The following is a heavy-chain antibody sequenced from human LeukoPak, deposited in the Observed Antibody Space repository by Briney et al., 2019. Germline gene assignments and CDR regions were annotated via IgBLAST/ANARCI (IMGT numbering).Heavy chain of an antibody. CDR1: GGSICSNSYS. D-gene: IGHD5-24*01. CDR3: ARVRWLQLGHFDY. Sequence: SETLSLTCTVSGGSICSNSYSWGWIRQPPGKGLEWIASMSYSGSTYYNPSLKSRVTISVDTSRNQFSLKLSSVTAADTAVYYCARVRWLQLGHFDYWGQGSLVTVSS. J-gene: IGHJ4*02. CDR2: MSYSGST. V-gene: IGHV4-39*07.